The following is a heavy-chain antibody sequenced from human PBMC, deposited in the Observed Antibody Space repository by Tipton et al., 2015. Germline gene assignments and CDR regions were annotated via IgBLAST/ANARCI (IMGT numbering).Heavy chain of an antibody. CDR1: GGSVSSGTYY. D-gene: IGHD3-10*01. V-gene: IGHV4-61*01. Sequence: TLSLTCTVSGGSVSSGTYYWNWIRQPPGQGLEWIAYIYYSGSTNYNPSLKSRVTISVDTSKNQFSLKLSSVTAADTAVYYCARLRETYGSDSDNWFDPWGQGTLVTVSS. CDR2: IYYSGST. CDR3: ARLRETYGSDSDNWFDP. J-gene: IGHJ5*02.